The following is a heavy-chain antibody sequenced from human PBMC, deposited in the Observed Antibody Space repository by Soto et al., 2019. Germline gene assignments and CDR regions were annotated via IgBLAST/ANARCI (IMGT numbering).Heavy chain of an antibody. CDR3: ARHQSSSWYDYYYGMDV. CDR1: GGSISSSSYY. CDR2: IYHSGST. D-gene: IGHD6-13*01. J-gene: IGHJ6*02. Sequence: SETLSLTCTVSGGSISSSSYYWGWIRQPPGKGLEWIGSIYHSGSTYYNPSLKSRVTISVDTSKNQFSLRLSSVTAADTAVYYCARHQSSSWYDYYYGMDVWGQGTTVTVSS. V-gene: IGHV4-39*01.